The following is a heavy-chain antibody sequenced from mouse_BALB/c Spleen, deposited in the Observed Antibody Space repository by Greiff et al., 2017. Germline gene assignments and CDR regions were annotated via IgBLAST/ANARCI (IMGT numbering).Heavy chain of an antibody. CDR3: ARVYYGGSYRYWYFDV. V-gene: IGHV5-6-5*01. Sequence: EVMLVESGGGLVKPGGSLKLSCAASGFTFSSYAMSWVRQTPEKRLEWVASISSGGSTYYPDSVKGRFTISRDNARNILYLQMSSLRSEDTAMYYCARVYYGGSYRYWYFDVWGAGTTVTVSS. CDR2: ISSGGST. CDR1: GFTFSSYA. J-gene: IGHJ1*01. D-gene: IGHD1-1*01.